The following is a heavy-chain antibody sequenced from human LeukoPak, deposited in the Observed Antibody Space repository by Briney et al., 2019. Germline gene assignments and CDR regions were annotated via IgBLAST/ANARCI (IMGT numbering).Heavy chain of an antibody. J-gene: IGHJ6*03. D-gene: IGHD2-2*01. V-gene: IGHV4-34*01. CDR2: INHSGST. CDR1: GGSFSGYY. CDR3: ARGRTGYQLLPTKKDYSYYYVNV. Sequence: SETLSLTCAVYGGSFSGYYWSWIRQPPGKGLEWIGEINHSGSTNYNPSLKSRVTISVDTSKNQFSLKLRSVTAADRAVYYCARGRTGYQLLPTKKDYSYYYVNVWDKGTTVTASS.